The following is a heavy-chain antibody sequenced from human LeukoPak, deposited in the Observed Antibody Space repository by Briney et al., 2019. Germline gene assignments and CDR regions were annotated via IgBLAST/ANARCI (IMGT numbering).Heavy chain of an antibody. CDR1: GYTFTSYG. J-gene: IGHJ4*02. D-gene: IGHD2-2*01. CDR3: ARDVGEYCSSTNCYASHY. CDR2: INPHGGGT. Sequence: GASVKVSCKASGYTFTSYGISWVRQAPGQGLEWMGWINPHGGGTNYAQKFRGGVTMTRDTSITTAYMELSSLRSDDTAVYYCARDVGEYCSSTNCYASHYWGQGTLVTVSS. V-gene: IGHV1-2*02.